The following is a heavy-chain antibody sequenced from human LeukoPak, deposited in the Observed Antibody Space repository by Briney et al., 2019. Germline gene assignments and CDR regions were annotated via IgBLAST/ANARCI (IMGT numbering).Heavy chain of an antibody. Sequence: GGSLRLSCAASGFTFSTYGMHWVRQAPGKGLEWVAFIRYDGSNKYYADSVKGRLTISRDSSKNTLYLQMNSLRAEDTAVYYCAREWSGFGELPDYWGQGTLVTVSS. CDR1: GFTFSTYG. D-gene: IGHD3-10*01. V-gene: IGHV3-30*02. J-gene: IGHJ4*02. CDR2: IRYDGSNK. CDR3: AREWSGFGELPDY.